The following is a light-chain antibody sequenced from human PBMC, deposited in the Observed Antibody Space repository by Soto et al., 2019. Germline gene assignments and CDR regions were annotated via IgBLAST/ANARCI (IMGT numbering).Light chain of an antibody. CDR1: QSVSSSY. J-gene: IGKJ1*01. CDR2: GAS. Sequence: EIVLTQSPGTLSLSPGERATLSCRASQSVSSSYLAWYQQKPGQAPRLLIYGASSSATGIPDRFSGGGSGTDFTLTVSRLEPEDFAMYYCQQYGSSPPGTFGQGTKVEIK. CDR3: QQYGSSPPGT. V-gene: IGKV3-20*01.